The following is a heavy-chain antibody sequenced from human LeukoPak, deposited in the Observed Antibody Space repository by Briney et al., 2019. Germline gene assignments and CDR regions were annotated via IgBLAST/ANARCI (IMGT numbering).Heavy chain of an antibody. V-gene: IGHV7-4-1*02. CDR1: GYTFTHYA. CDR2: INTNTGNP. CDR3: VTRDGVSSGFFNLDY. J-gene: IGHJ4*02. D-gene: IGHD3-22*01. Sequence: ASVKVSFTASGYTFTHYAMNWVRQAPGQGLEWMGWINTNTGNPTYAQGFTGRFVFSLDTSVSTAYLQISSLKAEDTAVYYCVTRDGVSSGFFNLDYWGQGTLATVSS.